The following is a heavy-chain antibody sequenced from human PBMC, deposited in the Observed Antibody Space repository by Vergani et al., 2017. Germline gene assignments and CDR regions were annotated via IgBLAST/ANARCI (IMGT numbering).Heavy chain of an antibody. CDR1: GDSVISTDYH. D-gene: IGHD1-7*01. Sequence: QVQLQESGPGLVKPSETLSLTCTVSGDSVISTDYHWGWIRQPPGKGLEWIGSMDYSGSTSYNPSLESRISISFETPKNQFSLRLTSVTAADTAVYYCASKRGTSPPAYWHSYDFWGRGTLVGVSS. CDR3: ASKRGTSPPAYWHSYDF. V-gene: IGHV4-39*01. J-gene: IGHJ2*01. CDR2: MDYSGST.